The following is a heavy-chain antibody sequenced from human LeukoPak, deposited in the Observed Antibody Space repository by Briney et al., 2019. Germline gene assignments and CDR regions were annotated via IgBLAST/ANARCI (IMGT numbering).Heavy chain of an antibody. J-gene: IGHJ6*04. CDR2: IYYSGST. V-gene: IGHV4-39*07. CDR3: ARDPASRLSEDV. Sequence: PSETLSLTCTVSGGSISSSRYYWGWIRQPPGKGLEWIGSIYYSGSTSYNPSLKSRVTISVDTSKNQFSLKLSSVTAADTAVYYCARDPASRLSEDVWGKGTTVIISS. CDR1: GGSISSSRYY. D-gene: IGHD6-13*01.